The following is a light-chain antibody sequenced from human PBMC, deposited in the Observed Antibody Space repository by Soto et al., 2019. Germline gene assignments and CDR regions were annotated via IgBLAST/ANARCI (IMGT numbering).Light chain of an antibody. CDR2: SAS. J-gene: IGKJ4*01. CDR3: QQLSRYPLA. Sequence: DIQMTQSPSTLSASVGDRVTITCRASQALSNYLAWYQQKPGKAPDLLIYSASTLQSGVPSRFCGSGSETEFSLTIRALQPEDFATYYCQQLSRYPLAFGGGTKVDIK. V-gene: IGKV1-9*01. CDR1: QALSNY.